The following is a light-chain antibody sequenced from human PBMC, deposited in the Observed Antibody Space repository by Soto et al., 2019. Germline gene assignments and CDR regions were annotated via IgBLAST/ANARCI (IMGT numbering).Light chain of an antibody. J-gene: IGLJ2*01. Sequence: QSVLTQPPSVSGAPGQRVTISCTGSSSNIGAGYDVHWYQQLPGTAPKLLIYGNSNRPSGVPDRFSGSKSGTSASLAITGLQAEDVADYYCQSDDSSLSGVVFGGGTKLTVL. CDR1: SSNIGAGYD. CDR3: QSDDSSLSGVV. V-gene: IGLV1-40*01. CDR2: GNS.